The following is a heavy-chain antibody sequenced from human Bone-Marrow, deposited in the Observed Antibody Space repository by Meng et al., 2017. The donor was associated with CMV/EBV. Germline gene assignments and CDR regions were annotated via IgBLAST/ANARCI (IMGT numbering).Heavy chain of an antibody. D-gene: IGHD3-3*01. CDR3: ARGCGSTSCYIRRYYDFWSGYYSGGYYYYGMDV. CDR2: IKQDGSEK. CDR1: GFTFSSYW. V-gene: IGHV3-7*02. Sequence: LSLTCAASGFTFSSYWMSWVRQAPGKGLEWVANIKQDGSEKYYVDSVKGRFTISRDNAKNSLYLQMNSLRAEDTAVYYCARGCGSTSCYIRRYYDFWSGYYSGGYYYYGMDVWGQGTTVTVSS. J-gene: IGHJ6*02.